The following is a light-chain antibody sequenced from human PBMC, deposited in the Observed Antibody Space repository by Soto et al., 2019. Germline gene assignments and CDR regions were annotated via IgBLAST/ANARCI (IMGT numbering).Light chain of an antibody. CDR1: QSVSSN. CDR2: GAS. CDR3: QQYNNWPPWT. Sequence: EIVMKQSPATLSVSPGERATLSCRASQSVSSNLAWYQQKPGQAPRLLIYGASTRATGIAARFSGSGSGTEFTLTISSLQSEDFAVYYCQQYNNWPPWTCGQGTKVDIK. V-gene: IGKV3-15*01. J-gene: IGKJ1*01.